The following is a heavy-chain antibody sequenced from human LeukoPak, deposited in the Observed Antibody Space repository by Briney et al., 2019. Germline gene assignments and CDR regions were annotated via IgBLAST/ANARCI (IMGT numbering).Heavy chain of an antibody. CDR3: ARDSKTSSSWYSLDYYYYMDV. CDR2: IYYSGST. V-gene: IGHV4-39*02. J-gene: IGHJ6*03. CDR1: GVSISSTSYY. D-gene: IGHD6-13*01. Sequence: SETLSLTCTVSGVSISSTSYYWGWIRQPPGKGLEWIASIYYSGSTYYNPSLKSRVTISVDTSKNQFSLKLSSVTAADTAVYYCARDSKTSSSWYSLDYYYYMDVWGKGTTVTVSS.